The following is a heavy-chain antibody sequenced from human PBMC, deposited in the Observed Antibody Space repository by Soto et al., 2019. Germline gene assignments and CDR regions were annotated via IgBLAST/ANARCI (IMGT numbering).Heavy chain of an antibody. V-gene: IGHV1-2*02. CDR2: INPKTGGT. J-gene: IGHJ4*02. CDR1: GYTFTGYF. CDR3: ARDLRSGYDTHFDY. Sequence: ASVKVSCKASGYTFTGYFMHWVRQAPGQGLEWMGWINPKTGGTNYAQKFQGRVTMTRDTSISTAYMDLSRLRSDDTVVYYCARDLRSGYDTHFDYWGQGTLVTVSS. D-gene: IGHD5-12*01.